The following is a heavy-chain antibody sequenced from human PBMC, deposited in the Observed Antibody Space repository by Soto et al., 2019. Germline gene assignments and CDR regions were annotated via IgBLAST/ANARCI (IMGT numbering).Heavy chain of an antibody. V-gene: IGHV3-30*04. Sequence: GGSLRLSCAASGFTFSNSPMYWVRQAPGKGLEWVAFISSDGSSKYYGDSVKGRFTISRDNSKSFLYLLMDSLGTDDTAVYYCASRRGDGYFNYWGQGTLVTVSS. D-gene: IGHD2-21*01. CDR3: ASRRGDGYFNY. CDR1: GFTFSNSP. J-gene: IGHJ4*02. CDR2: ISSDGSSK.